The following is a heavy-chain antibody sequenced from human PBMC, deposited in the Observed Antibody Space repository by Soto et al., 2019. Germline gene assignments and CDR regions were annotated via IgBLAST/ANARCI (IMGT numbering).Heavy chain of an antibody. Sequence: ASVKVSCKASGYTFTGYYMHWVRQAPGQGLEWMGWINPNSGGTNYAQKFQGWVTMTRDTSISTAYMELSRLRSDDTAVYYCARGPPALYYYYYYGMDVWGQGTTVTVS. CDR2: INPNSGGT. CDR1: GYTFTGYY. J-gene: IGHJ6*02. V-gene: IGHV1-2*04. CDR3: ARGPPALYYYYYYGMDV. D-gene: IGHD2-2*01.